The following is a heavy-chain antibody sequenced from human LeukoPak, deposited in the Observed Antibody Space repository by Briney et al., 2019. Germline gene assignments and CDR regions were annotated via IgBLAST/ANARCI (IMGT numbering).Heavy chain of an antibody. CDR2: INWNGGST. CDR1: GFTFDDYG. J-gene: IGHJ4*02. Sequence: PGGYLRLSCAASGFTFDDYGMSWVRQAPGKGLEWVSGINWNGGSTGYADSVKGRFTISRDNAKNSLYLQMNSLRAEDTALYYCARVNSCGGDCYSQGEFDYWGQGTLVTVSS. CDR3: ARVNSCGGDCYSQGEFDY. D-gene: IGHD2-21*02. V-gene: IGHV3-20*04.